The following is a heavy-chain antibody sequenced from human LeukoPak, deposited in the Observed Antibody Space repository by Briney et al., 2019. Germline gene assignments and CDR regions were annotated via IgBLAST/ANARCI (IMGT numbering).Heavy chain of an antibody. CDR1: GFTFSSYA. CDR2: ISYDGSNK. V-gene: IGHV3-30-3*01. Sequence: GGSLRLSCAASGFTFSSYAMHWVRQAPGKGLEWVAVISYDGSNKYYADSVKGRFTISRDNSKNTLYLQMNSLRAEDTAVYYCARDPNCSSTSCYTLIGNYYYYYYMDVWGKGTTVTVSS. J-gene: IGHJ6*03. D-gene: IGHD2-2*02. CDR3: ARDPNCSSTSCYTLIGNYYYYYYMDV.